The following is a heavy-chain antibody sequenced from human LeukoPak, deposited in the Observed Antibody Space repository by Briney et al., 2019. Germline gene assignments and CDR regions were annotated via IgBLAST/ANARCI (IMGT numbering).Heavy chain of an antibody. CDR3: ASPSYRMDV. D-gene: IGHD5-18*01. V-gene: IGHV4-34*01. CDR2: INHSGST. CDR1: GGSFSGYY. J-gene: IGHJ6*04. Sequence: ASXXLXLTCAVYGGSFSGYYWSWIRQPPGKGVEWIGEINHSGSTNYNPSLKSRVTISVDTSKNQFSLKLSSVTAADTAVYYCASPSYRMDVWGKGTTVTVSS.